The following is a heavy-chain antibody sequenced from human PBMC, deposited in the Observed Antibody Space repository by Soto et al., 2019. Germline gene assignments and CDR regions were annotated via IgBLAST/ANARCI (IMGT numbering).Heavy chain of an antibody. CDR3: ALGYCSSTSCFHAFDI. J-gene: IGHJ3*02. Sequence: ASVKVSCKASGYTFTSYAMRWVRQAPGQRLEWMGWINAGNGNTKYSQKFQGRVTITRDTSASTAYMELSSLRSEDTAVYYCALGYCSSTSCFHAFDIWRQGTMVTVSS. V-gene: IGHV1-3*01. CDR2: INAGNGNT. D-gene: IGHD2-2*01. CDR1: GYTFTSYA.